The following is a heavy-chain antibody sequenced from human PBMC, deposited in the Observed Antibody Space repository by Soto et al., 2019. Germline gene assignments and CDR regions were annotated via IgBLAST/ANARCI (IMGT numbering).Heavy chain of an antibody. Sequence: LSLTCTVSGGSISSSSYYWGWIRQPPGKGLEWIGSIYYSGSTYYNPSLKSRVTISVDKSKNQFSLKLSSVTAADTAVYYCARGGYSYGYNWFDPWGQGTLVTVS. CDR1: GGSISSSSYY. CDR3: ARGGYSYGYNWFDP. D-gene: IGHD5-18*01. J-gene: IGHJ5*02. CDR2: IYYSGST. V-gene: IGHV4-39*07.